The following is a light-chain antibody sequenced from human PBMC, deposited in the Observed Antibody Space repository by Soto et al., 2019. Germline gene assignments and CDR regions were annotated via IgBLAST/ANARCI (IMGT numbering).Light chain of an antibody. Sequence: EIVVTQSPGTLSLSPGERATLSCRASQSVSDNYLAWYQQQPGQAPRLLIYAAFSRATGTADRFSGSGSGTDFTLTISRLEPEDFAVYYCQQYGTSPPTFGQGTKVDIK. CDR3: QQYGTSPPT. J-gene: IGKJ1*01. CDR1: QSVSDNY. V-gene: IGKV3-20*01. CDR2: AAF.